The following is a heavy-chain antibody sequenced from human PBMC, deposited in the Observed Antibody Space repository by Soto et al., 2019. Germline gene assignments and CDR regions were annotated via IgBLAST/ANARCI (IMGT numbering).Heavy chain of an antibody. CDR2: ISGSGGST. Sequence: GGSLRLSCAASGCTFSSDAMSWVRQAPGKGLEWVSAISGSGGSTYYADSVKGRFTISRDNSKNTLYLQMNSLRAEDTAVYYCAKGPQIDYRLLYYYGMDVWGQGTTVTVSS. D-gene: IGHD4-17*01. CDR3: AKGPQIDYRLLYYYGMDV. J-gene: IGHJ6*02. V-gene: IGHV3-23*01. CDR1: GCTFSSDA.